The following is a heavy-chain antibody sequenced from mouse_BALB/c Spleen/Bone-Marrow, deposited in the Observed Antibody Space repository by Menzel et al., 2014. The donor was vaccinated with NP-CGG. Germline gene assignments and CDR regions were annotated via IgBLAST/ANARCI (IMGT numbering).Heavy chain of an antibody. CDR2: IWAGGST. D-gene: IGHD1-1*01. J-gene: IGHJ4*01. Sequence: VMLVESGPGLVAPSQSLSITCTVPGFSLTSYGVHWVRQPPGKGLEWLGVIWAGGSTNYNSALMSRLSISKDNSKSQVFLKMNSLQTDDTAMYYCARDYYGSLYAMDYWGQGTSVTVSS. V-gene: IGHV2-9*02. CDR3: ARDYYGSLYAMDY. CDR1: GFSLTSYG.